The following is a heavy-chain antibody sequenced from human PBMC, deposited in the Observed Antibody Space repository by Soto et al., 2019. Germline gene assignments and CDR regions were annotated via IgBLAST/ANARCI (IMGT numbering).Heavy chain of an antibody. CDR2: IWYDGTKK. CDR1: GFSFHRSA. Sequence: GGSLRLSCAASGFSFHRSAMHWVRQAPGKGLEWVASIWYDGTKKYYADSARERFTISRENSKNTVNLQVDSLRAEDTAVYYCARALDMDTFMITFKTFYYYGMDVWGQGTTVTVSS. V-gene: IGHV3-33*01. D-gene: IGHD3-16*01. J-gene: IGHJ6*02. CDR3: ARALDMDTFMITFKTFYYYGMDV.